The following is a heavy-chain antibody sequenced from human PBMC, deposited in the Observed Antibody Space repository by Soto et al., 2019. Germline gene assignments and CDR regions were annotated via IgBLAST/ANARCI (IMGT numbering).Heavy chain of an antibody. CDR1: GFSFSDHY. CDR2: ISGSGTTI. V-gene: IGHV3-11*01. CDR3: AVDPYYYASDY. D-gene: IGHD3-10*01. J-gene: IGHJ4*02. Sequence: QVQLVESGGGLVKPGGSLRLSCAASGFSFSDHYMTWIRQAPGKGLEWVSYISGSGTTIYYTDSVKGRFTVSRDNDKNSVYVHMNSLRAEDTAVYYCAVDPYYYASDYWGQGTLVTVSS.